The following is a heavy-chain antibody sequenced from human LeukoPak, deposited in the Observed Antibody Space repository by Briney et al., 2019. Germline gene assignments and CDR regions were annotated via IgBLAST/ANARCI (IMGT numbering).Heavy chain of an antibody. V-gene: IGHV1-58*02. D-gene: IGHD2-21*02. CDR1: GFTFTSSA. J-gene: IGHJ3*02. Sequence: AASVKVSCKASGFTFTSSAMQWVRQARGQRLEWIGWIVVGSGNTNYAQKFQERVTITRDMSTSTAYMELSSLRSEDTAVYYCAADTGWRCGGDCYESAFDIWGQGTMVTVSS. CDR3: AADTGWRCGGDCYESAFDI. CDR2: IVVGSGNT.